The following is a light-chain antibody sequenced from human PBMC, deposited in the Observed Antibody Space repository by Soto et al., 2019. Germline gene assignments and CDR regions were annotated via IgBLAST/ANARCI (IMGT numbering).Light chain of an antibody. V-gene: IGKV1-5*03. J-gene: IGKJ4*01. CDR1: ESISSW. CDR2: KAS. CDR3: QPYSLFPLT. Sequence: DIQMTQFPSTLSASVGDRVTITCRASESISSWLAWYQQKPGKAPKILIYKASTLQSGVPARFTGSGSGTEFTLTIRSLQPYYFATYYCQPYSLFPLTLGGGTKGEIK.